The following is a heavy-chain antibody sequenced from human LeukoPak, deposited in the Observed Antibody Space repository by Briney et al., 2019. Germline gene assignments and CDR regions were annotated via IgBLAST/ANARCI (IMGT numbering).Heavy chain of an antibody. D-gene: IGHD3-10*01. CDR1: GGSISSYY. Sequence: PSETLSLTCTVSGGSISSYYWSWIRQPPGKGLEWIGYIYYSGSTNYNPSLKSRVTISVDTSKNQFSLKLSSVTAADTAVYYCARRVYYYGSGSYKSRLDYWGQGTLVTVSS. V-gene: IGHV4-59*12. CDR3: ARRVYYYGSGSYKSRLDY. J-gene: IGHJ4*02. CDR2: IYYSGST.